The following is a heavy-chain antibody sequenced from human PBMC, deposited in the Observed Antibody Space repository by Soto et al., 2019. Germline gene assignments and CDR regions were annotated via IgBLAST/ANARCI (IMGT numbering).Heavy chain of an antibody. D-gene: IGHD2-2*01. Sequence: QVQLVQSGAEVKKPGASVKVSCKASGYSFTSYAIYWVRQAPGQRLEWMGWINAGNGNTKYSQKLQGRVTFTGDTSASTANMELSSVRSEDTAVYFCARVVKNIVVVLDVFGYYGMDVWGQGTTVTVSS. CDR2: INAGNGNT. V-gene: IGHV1-3*01. J-gene: IGHJ6*02. CDR1: GYSFTSYA. CDR3: ARVVKNIVVVLDVFGYYGMDV.